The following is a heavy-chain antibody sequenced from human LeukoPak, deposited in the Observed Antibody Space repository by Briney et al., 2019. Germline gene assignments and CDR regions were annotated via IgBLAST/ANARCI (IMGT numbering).Heavy chain of an antibody. J-gene: IGHJ4*02. CDR3: ARDLITMTPY. D-gene: IGHD3-22*01. V-gene: IGHV4-34*01. Sequence: SETLSLTCAVYGGSFSGYYWSWIRQPPGKGLEWIGEINHSGSTNYNPSLKSRVTISVDTSKNQISLKLSSVTAADTAVYYCARDLITMTPYWGQGTLVTVSS. CDR1: GGSFSGYY. CDR2: INHSGST.